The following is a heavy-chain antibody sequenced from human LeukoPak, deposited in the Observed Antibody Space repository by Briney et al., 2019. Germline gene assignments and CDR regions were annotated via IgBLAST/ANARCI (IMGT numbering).Heavy chain of an antibody. CDR2: INPSGNMA. V-gene: IGHV1-46*01. CDR1: GYTFTSYY. J-gene: IGHJ5*02. CDR3: ARDNSLEDMAWWFDP. Sequence: GASVKVSCKASGYTFTSYYMHWVRQAPGQGLEWMGLINPSGNMAWSAQKFQGRVTMTRDMSTTTDYMELSSLRSEDTAVYYCARDNSLEDMAWWFDPWGQGTLVIVSS. D-gene: IGHD5-24*01.